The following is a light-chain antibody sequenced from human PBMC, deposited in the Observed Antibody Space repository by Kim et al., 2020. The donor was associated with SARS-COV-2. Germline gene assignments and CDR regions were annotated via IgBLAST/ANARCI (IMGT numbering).Light chain of an antibody. Sequence: PGERATLSCRASQSVTSSHLAWYQQKPGQAPRLLIYGTSSRATGIPDRFSRSGSGTDFGLTISRLEPEDFAVYYCQYYGDSPLWAFGQGTKVDIK. CDR1: QSVTSSH. J-gene: IGKJ1*01. CDR3: QYYGDSPLWA. V-gene: IGKV3-20*01. CDR2: GTS.